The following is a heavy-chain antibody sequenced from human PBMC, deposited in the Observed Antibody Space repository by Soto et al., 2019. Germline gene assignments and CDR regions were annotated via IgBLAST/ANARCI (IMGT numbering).Heavy chain of an antibody. CDR3: AKNWNWGSLVH. V-gene: IGHV4-4*02. CDR1: GDSISSTFW. D-gene: IGHD7-27*01. J-gene: IGHJ4*02. Sequence: SETLSLTCAVSGDSISSTFWWTWVRQPPGKGLEWIGEVYHSGSTRYNPSLKSRVTISVDTPKNQFSLKLSSVTAADTAVYYCAKNWNWGSLVHWGQGTLVTVSS. CDR2: VYHSGST.